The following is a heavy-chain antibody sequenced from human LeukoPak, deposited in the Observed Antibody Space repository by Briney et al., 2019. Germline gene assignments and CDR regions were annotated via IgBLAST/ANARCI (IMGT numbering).Heavy chain of an antibody. D-gene: IGHD1-26*01. J-gene: IGHJ4*02. Sequence: SGTLSLTCGVSGGSISGTNWWSWVRQPPGQGLEWMGEISLAGQTNYTPSLNGRVTMSLDKSSNQLSLNLTSVTAADTATYYCSRESGAFCPSGYWGQGTLVIVSS. CDR1: GGSISGTNW. V-gene: IGHV4-4*02. CDR3: SRESGAFCPSGY. CDR2: ISLAGQT.